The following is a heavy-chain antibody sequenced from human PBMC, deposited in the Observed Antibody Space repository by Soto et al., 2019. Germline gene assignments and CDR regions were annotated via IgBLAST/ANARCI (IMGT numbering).Heavy chain of an antibody. V-gene: IGHV3-53*01. CDR1: GFTVSSNY. CDR3: ASTLSELWPKSFDH. D-gene: IGHD5-18*01. J-gene: IGHJ4*02. Sequence: SXGSLRLTCAASGFTVSSNYMSWVRQAPGKGLEWVSVIYSGGSTYYADSVKCRFTISRDNSKNTLYLQMNSLRAEDTAVYYCASTLSELWPKSFDHWGQGTLVTVPS. CDR2: IYSGGST.